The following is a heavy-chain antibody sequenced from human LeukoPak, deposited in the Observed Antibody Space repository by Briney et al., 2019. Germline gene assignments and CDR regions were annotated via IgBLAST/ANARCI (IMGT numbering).Heavy chain of an antibody. CDR2: IYYTGST. V-gene: IGHV4-59*12. J-gene: IGHJ6*01. Sequence: PSETLSLTCNVSDDSINDYYWSWIRQSPGKGLEWIGAIYYTGSTKYTSSLKSRVTMSVDPSTNQFSLKLSSVTAADTAVYFCTRSGLTGMREYPRADYYYYGMDVWGQGTAVTVSS. D-gene: IGHD2-2*02. CDR1: DDSINDYY. CDR3: TRSGLTGMREYPRADYYYYGMDV.